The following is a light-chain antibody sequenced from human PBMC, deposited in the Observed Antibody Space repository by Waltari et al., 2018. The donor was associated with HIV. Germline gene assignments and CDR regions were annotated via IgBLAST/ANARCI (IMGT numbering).Light chain of an antibody. CDR2: YAS. J-gene: IGKJ3*01. Sequence: DIQMTQSPSSLSASVGDRVSITCRASQAVANKVIWFQQKPGKAPKLLIYYASRLPSGVPSRFSGSGSGTDFTLSINDVQPDDFAVYFCQQLSSFPLTFGPGTRVDVK. V-gene: IGKV1-39*01. CDR3: QQLSSFPLT. CDR1: QAVANK.